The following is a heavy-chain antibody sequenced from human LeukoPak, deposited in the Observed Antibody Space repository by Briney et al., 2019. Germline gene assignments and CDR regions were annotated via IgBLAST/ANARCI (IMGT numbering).Heavy chain of an antibody. CDR2: INPNSGGT. CDR3: ARVLATMVRGVTYFDY. V-gene: IGHV1-2*02. D-gene: IGHD3-10*01. Sequence: APVKVSCKASGYTFTGYYMHWVRQAPGQGLEWMGWINPNSGGTNYAQKFQGRVTMTRDTSISTAYMELSRLRSDDTAVYYCARVLATMVRGVTYFDYWGQGTLVTVSS. J-gene: IGHJ4*02. CDR1: GYTFTGYY.